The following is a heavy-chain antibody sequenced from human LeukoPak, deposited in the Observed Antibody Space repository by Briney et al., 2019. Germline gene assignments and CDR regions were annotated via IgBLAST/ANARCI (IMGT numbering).Heavy chain of an antibody. J-gene: IGHJ5*02. CDR2: INSDGSST. CDR3: AREYSTGFDP. CDR1: GFTFSRYW. D-gene: IGHD2-15*01. Sequence: GGSLRLSCAASGFTFSRYWMHWVRHGPGKGLVWVSRINSDGSSTSYADSVKGRFTISRDNAKNTLYLQMNSLRAEDTAVYYCAREYSTGFDPWGQGTLVTVSS. V-gene: IGHV3-74*01.